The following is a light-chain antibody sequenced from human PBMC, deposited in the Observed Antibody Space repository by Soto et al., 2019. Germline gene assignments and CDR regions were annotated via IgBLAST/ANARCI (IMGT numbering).Light chain of an antibody. CDR1: QTISSY. J-gene: IGKJ1*01. Sequence: DIQMTQSPSSLSASVGDRVTITCRASQTISSYLNWYQHKPGKAPKLLIYAASSLQSGVPSRFSGRGSGPDFSLTISSLQPEDSATYYCQQTYSTPRTFGQGTKVDIK. CDR2: AAS. CDR3: QQTYSTPRT. V-gene: IGKV1-39*01.